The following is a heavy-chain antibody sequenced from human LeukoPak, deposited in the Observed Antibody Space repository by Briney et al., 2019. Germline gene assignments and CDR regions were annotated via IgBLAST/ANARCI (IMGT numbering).Heavy chain of an antibody. D-gene: IGHD3-9*01. CDR1: GFTFDDYA. V-gene: IGHV3-9*01. J-gene: IGHJ4*02. Sequence: GGSLRLSCAASGFTFDDYAMHWVRQAPGKGLEWVSGISWNSGRINYADSVKGRFTISRDNSKNTLYLQMNSLRAEDTAVYYCAKAYDILTGYYLRDYWGQGTLVIVSS. CDR3: AKAYDILTGYYLRDY. CDR2: ISWNSGRI.